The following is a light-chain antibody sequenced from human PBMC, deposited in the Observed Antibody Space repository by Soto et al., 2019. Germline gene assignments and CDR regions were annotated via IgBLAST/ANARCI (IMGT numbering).Light chain of an antibody. CDR3: QQYNSYSPT. CDR1: QAVPNN. J-gene: IGKJ1*01. V-gene: IGKV1-5*03. CDR2: KAS. Sequence: DIHLSQSPSFLSASVGDRVTITCRPSQAVPNNMAWYQQKPGKPPKLLIYKASGLESGVPSRFSGSGSETEFTLTISGLQPGDSATYYCQQYNSYSPTFGQGTKVDIK.